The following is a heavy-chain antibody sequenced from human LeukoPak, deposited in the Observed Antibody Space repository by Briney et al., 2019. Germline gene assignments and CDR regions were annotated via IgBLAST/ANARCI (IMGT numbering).Heavy chain of an antibody. J-gene: IGHJ4*02. CDR2: ISGSSDHT. CDR3: SRGHLCFDY. Sequence: GGSLRLSCAASGFTFSSYSMNWVSQAPGKGLEWVSYISGSSDHTNYADSVKGRFTISRDNAKNSLYLQMNSLTAEDTAVYYCSRGHLCFDYWGQGTLATVSS. D-gene: IGHD2-2*01. CDR1: GFTFSSYS. V-gene: IGHV3-21*05.